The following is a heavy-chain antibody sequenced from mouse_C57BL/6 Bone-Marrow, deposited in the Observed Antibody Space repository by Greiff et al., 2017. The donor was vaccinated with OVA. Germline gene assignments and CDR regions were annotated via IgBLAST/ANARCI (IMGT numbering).Heavy chain of an antibody. Sequence: QVQLQQPGAELVKPGASVKLSCKASGYTFTSYWMHWVKQRPGRGLEWIGRIDPNSGGPKYNDKINSKSTQTVDKPSSTAYMHLSSLASEDSAVYYCARSPQYYGSGGYWGKGTTLTVSS. D-gene: IGHD1-1*01. J-gene: IGHJ2*01. CDR3: ARSPQYYGSGGY. CDR2: IDPNSGGP. CDR1: GYTFTSYW. V-gene: IGHV1-72*01.